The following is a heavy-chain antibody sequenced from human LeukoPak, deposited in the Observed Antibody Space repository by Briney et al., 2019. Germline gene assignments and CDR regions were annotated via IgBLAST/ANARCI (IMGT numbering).Heavy chain of an antibody. J-gene: IGHJ4*02. D-gene: IGHD2-21*02. V-gene: IGHV3-30*18. CDR3: AKDMGYIVVVTAFDY. CDR1: GFTFSSYG. Sequence: GRSLRLSCAASGFTFSSYGMHWVRQAPGKGLEWVAVISYDGSNKYYADSVKGRFTISGDNSKNTLYLQMNSLRAEDTAVYYCAKDMGYIVVVTAFDYWGQGTLVTVSS. CDR2: ISYDGSNK.